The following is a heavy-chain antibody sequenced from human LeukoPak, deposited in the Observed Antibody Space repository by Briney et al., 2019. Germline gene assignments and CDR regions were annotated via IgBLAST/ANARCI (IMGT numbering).Heavy chain of an antibody. V-gene: IGHV1-2*02. D-gene: IGHD2-21*01. J-gene: IGHJ4*02. Sequence: ASVKVSCKASGYNFNDFGISWVRQAPGQGLEWMGWINPNSGGTNYAQKFQGRVTMTRDTSISTAYMELSRLRSDDTAVYYCAGGEVDYWGQGTLVTVSS. CDR2: INPNSGGT. CDR1: GYNFNDFG. CDR3: AGGEVDY.